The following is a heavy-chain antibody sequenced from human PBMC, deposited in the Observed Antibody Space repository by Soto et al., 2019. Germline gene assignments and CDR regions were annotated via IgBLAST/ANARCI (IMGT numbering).Heavy chain of an antibody. CDR2: IHYSGST. CDR3: ARAKGNSYFYS. J-gene: IGHJ4*02. CDR1: GGSFSSSGYY. V-gene: IGHV4-61*08. Sequence: SETLSLTCTLSGGSFSSSGYYWSWIRQPPGKGLEWIGFIHYSGSTNYDPYLKSRVTISVDTSKNQFSLNLSSVTAADTAVYFCARAKGNSYFYSWGQGALVTVSS. D-gene: IGHD3-16*01.